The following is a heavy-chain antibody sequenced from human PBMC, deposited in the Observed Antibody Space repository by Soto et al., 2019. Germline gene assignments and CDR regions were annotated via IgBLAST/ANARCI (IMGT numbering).Heavy chain of an antibody. CDR3: ARHRAAADYYYYYYGMDV. CDR2: IYPGDSDT. D-gene: IGHD6-13*01. V-gene: IGHV5-51*01. J-gene: IGHJ6*02. CDR1: GYSFTSYW. Sequence: PGEALKISCKGSGYSFTSYWIGCVRQMPGKGLEWMGIIYPGDSDTRYSPSFQGQVTISADKSISTAYLQWSSLKASDTAMYYCARHRAAADYYYYYYGMDVWGQGTTVTVSS.